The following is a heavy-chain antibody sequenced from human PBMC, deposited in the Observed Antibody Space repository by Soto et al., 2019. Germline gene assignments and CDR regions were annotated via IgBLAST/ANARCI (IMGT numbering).Heavy chain of an antibody. J-gene: IGHJ4*02. CDR3: SKYRVTMVVVVIVFDY. CDR1: GFTFSSYA. V-gene: IGHV3-23*01. Sequence: QSGGSLRLSCAASGFTFSSYAMSWVRQAPGKGLEWVSAISGSGGSTYYADSVKGRFTISRDNSKNTMYLQMNSLRAEDTAVYYCSKYRVTMVVVVIVFDYWGQGTLVTVSS. D-gene: IGHD3-22*01. CDR2: ISGSGGST.